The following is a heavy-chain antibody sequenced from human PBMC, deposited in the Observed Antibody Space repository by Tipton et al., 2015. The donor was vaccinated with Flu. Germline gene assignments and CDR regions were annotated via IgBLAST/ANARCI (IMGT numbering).Heavy chain of an antibody. CDR1: GGSISSDSYY. V-gene: IGHV4-39*07. Sequence: TLSLTCSVSGGSISSDSYYWGWVRQPPGRGLEWIGSIYYTGSTYYNPSLKSRVTISVDTSKNQFSLKVNSVTAADTALYFCARDPSGTYGLNHWGQGTLVTVSS. J-gene: IGHJ5*02. D-gene: IGHD1-26*01. CDR3: ARDPSGTYGLNH. CDR2: IYYTGST.